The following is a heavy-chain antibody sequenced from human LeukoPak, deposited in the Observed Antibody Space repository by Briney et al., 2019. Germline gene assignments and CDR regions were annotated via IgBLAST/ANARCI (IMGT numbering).Heavy chain of an antibody. Sequence: GASLKISCKGSGYSFTSYWISWVRPMPGKGLEWMGFIYPSDSDTRYSPSFQGQVTISADKSISTAYPQWSSLKASDTAMYYCARRYCSNSCYQMDIWGQGTTVTVSS. V-gene: IGHV5-51*01. D-gene: IGHD2-2*01. J-gene: IGHJ6*02. CDR3: ARRYCSNSCYQMDI. CDR1: GYSFTSYW. CDR2: IYPSDSDT.